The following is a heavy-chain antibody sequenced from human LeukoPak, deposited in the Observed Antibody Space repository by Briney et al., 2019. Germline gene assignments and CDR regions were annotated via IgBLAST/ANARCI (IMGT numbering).Heavy chain of an antibody. V-gene: IGHV4-4*07. J-gene: IGHJ4*02. CDR3: ASSPRNDHDY. CDR1: GGSLSSYY. Sequence: PSETLSLTCTVSGGSLSSYYWNWIRQPAGKGLEWIGRIYTSGSTNYNPSLESRVTISIDTSKNQFSLKLSSVTDADTAVYYCASSPRNDHDYWGQGTLVTVSS. CDR2: IYTSGST. D-gene: IGHD1-1*01.